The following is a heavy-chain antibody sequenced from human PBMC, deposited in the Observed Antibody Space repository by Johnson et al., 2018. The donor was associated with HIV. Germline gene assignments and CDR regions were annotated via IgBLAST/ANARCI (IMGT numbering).Heavy chain of an antibody. Sequence: VQLVESGGGLVQPGGSLRLSCAASGFTFSSYAMHWVRQAPGKGLEYVSAISSNGGSTYYSNSVKGRFTISRDNSKNTLYLQMVRLRAEDMAVYYCARELQLWFSAFDIWGQGTMVTVSS. CDR3: ARELQLWFSAFDI. J-gene: IGHJ3*02. CDR2: ISSNGGST. CDR1: GFTFSSYA. D-gene: IGHD5-18*01. V-gene: IGHV3-64*01.